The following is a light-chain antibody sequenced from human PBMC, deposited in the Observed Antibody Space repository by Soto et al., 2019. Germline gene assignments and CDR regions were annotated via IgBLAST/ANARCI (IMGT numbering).Light chain of an antibody. CDR1: QSVTYN. CDR3: QQYNDWLWT. CDR2: GAS. J-gene: IGKJ1*01. V-gene: IGKV3-15*01. Sequence: ETILTPSPATLSASPGERFTLSCMAYQSVTYNLSWYQQKPGQAPRLLIYGASTRATGMPARFSGRGSGTEFTLTITSLQSEDFAVYYCQQYNDWLWTFGQGTKVDI.